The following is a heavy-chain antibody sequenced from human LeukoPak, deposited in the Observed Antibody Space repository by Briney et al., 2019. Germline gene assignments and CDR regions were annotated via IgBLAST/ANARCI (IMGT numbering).Heavy chain of an antibody. CDR2: IHSDGST. Sequence: GGSLRLSCAASGPTVSTNYMTWVRQAPGKGLEWVSIIHSDGSTYYADSVKGRFTISRDNYKNTLYLQMNSLRGEDTAMYYCARDLDYFDSSGSHRRRNYFDYWGQGTLVTVSS. J-gene: IGHJ4*02. D-gene: IGHD3-22*01. V-gene: IGHV3-53*01. CDR3: ARDLDYFDSSGSHRRRNYFDY. CDR1: GPTVSTNY.